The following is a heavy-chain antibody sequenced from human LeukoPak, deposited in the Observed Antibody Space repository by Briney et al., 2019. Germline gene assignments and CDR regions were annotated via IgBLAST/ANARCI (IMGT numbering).Heavy chain of an antibody. D-gene: IGHD2-15*01. Sequence: PSETLSLTCTVSGGSISSGSYYWRWIRQPAGKGLEWIGRIYTSGSTNYNPSLKSRVTISVDTSKNQFSLKLSSVTAADTAVYYCARARSGLSGWFDPWGQGTLVTVSS. CDR3: ARARSGLSGWFDP. V-gene: IGHV4-61*02. CDR1: GGSISSGSYY. CDR2: IYTSGST. J-gene: IGHJ5*02.